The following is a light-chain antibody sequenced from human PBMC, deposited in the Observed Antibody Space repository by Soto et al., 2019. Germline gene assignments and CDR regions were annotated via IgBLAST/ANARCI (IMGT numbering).Light chain of an antibody. V-gene: IGKV1-5*01. Sequence: DIQMTQSPSTLSASVGDRVTITCRASQNIRSWLAWYQQKPGKAPKFLIYDASTLESGVPSRFSGSGSGTEFTLTISSLQPDDFASYYCQQYNSFSFTFGQGTKLELK. CDR3: QQYNSFSFT. J-gene: IGKJ2*01. CDR2: DAS. CDR1: QNIRSW.